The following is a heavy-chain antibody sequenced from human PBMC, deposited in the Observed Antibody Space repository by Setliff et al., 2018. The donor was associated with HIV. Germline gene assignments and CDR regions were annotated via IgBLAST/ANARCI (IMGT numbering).Heavy chain of an antibody. CDR3: ARDPLAVAGTHFDD. CDR1: GYTFTGYY. CDR2: INPNSGGT. D-gene: IGHD6-19*01. V-gene: IGHV1-2*02. J-gene: IGHJ4*02. Sequence: ASVKVSCKASGYTFTGYYMHWVRQAPGQGLEWMGWINPNSGGTNYAQKFQGRVTMTRDTSISTAYMELSRLRSDDTAVYYCARDPLAVAGTHFDDWGQGTLVTVSS.